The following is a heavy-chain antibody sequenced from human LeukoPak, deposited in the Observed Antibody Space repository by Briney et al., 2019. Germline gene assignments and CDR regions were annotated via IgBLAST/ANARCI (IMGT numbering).Heavy chain of an antibody. CDR3: ARDLGYYDFWSGYYVEYYFDY. Sequence: ASVKVSCKASGYTFTSYGISWVRQAPGQGLEWMGWISAYNGNTNYAQKLQGRVTMTTDTSTSTAYMELRSLRSDDTAVYYCARDLGYYDFWSGYYVEYYFDYWGQGTLVTVSS. CDR2: ISAYNGNT. J-gene: IGHJ4*02. CDR1: GYTFTSYG. D-gene: IGHD3-3*01. V-gene: IGHV1-18*01.